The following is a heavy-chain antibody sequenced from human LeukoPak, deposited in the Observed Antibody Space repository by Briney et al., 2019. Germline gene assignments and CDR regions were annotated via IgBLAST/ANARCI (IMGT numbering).Heavy chain of an antibody. Sequence: PSETLSLTCTVSGGSISSALYHWGWIRQPPGKNLEWLGSVYYTGSTHNNPSLKSRVTISVDTSKNQFSLNLSSVTAADTAVYYCARSGYSYGYLYWGQGTLVTVSS. CDR3: ARSGYSYGYLY. CDR2: VYYTGST. CDR1: GGSISSALYH. J-gene: IGHJ4*02. D-gene: IGHD5-18*01. V-gene: IGHV4-39*01.